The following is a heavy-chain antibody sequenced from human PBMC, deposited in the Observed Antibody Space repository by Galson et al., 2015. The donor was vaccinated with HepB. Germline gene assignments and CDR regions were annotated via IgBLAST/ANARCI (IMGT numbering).Heavy chain of an antibody. V-gene: IGHV3-21*01. Sequence: SLRLSCAASGFTFSSYSMNWVRQAPGKGLEWVSSISSSSSYIYYADSVKGRFTISRDNAKNSLYLQMNSLRAEDTAVYYCARDRDGYNHYETEDDAFDIWGQGTMVTVSS. CDR2: ISSSSSYI. CDR1: GFTFSSYS. J-gene: IGHJ3*02. D-gene: IGHD5-24*01. CDR3: ARDRDGYNHYETEDDAFDI.